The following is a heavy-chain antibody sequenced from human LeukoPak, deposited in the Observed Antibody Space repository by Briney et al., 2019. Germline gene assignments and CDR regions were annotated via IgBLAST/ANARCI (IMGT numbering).Heavy chain of an antibody. D-gene: IGHD4-17*01. J-gene: IGHJ5*02. CDR2: ISGSGGST. V-gene: IGHV3-23*01. CDR1: GFTFSTYA. Sequence: PGGSLRLSCAASGFTFSTYALTWVRQAPGKGLEWVSGISGSGGSTYYADSVKGRFAISRDNFKNTVYLQMNSLRAEDTAVYYCARTGGDYTSWGQGTLVTVSS. CDR3: ARTGGDYTS.